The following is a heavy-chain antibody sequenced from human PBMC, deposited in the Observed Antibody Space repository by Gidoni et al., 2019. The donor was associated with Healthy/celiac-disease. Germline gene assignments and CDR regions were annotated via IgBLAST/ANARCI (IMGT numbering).Heavy chain of an antibody. CDR3: ARSQVIVVVTPFDI. CDR2: ISSSSSYI. V-gene: IGHV3-21*01. CDR1: GSTFSSYS. J-gene: IGHJ3*02. D-gene: IGHD3-22*01. Sequence: EVQLVESGGGLVKPGGSLRLSCAASGSTFSSYSMNWVRQAPGKGLEWVSSISSSSSYIYYADSVKGRFTISRDNAKNSLYLQMNSLRAEDTAVYYCARSQVIVVVTPFDIWGQGTMVTVSS.